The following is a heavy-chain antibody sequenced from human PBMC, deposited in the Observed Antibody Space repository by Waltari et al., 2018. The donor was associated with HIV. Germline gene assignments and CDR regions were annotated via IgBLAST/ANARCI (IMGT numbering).Heavy chain of an antibody. D-gene: IGHD3-16*01. CDR2: INPDRGST. CDR3: ARDPRPGFGVLRGMDV. J-gene: IGHJ6*02. CDR1: GYTFTAYF. Sequence: QVQLVQSGADVKKPGASVKVSCKASGYTFTAYFMHWVRQAPGQGLEWMGWINPDRGSTAYAQTFQGRVTMAGDTSISTVYMDLSRLRSDDTAVYVCARDPRPGFGVLRGMDVWGQGTTVTVSS. V-gene: IGHV1-2*02.